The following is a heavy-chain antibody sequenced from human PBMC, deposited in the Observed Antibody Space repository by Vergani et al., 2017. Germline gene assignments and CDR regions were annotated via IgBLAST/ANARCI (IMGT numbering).Heavy chain of an antibody. CDR2: IGYDGRIK. D-gene: IGHD4-17*01. CDR1: GFSFNTYG. J-gene: IGHJ4*02. V-gene: IGHV3-30*02. CDR3: AKDGRENSDYGYFDY. Sequence: QVQLVETGGGVVQPGGSLRLYCATSGFSFNTYGAHWVRQAPGKGREWVEFIGYDGRIKYNVDSVKGRFTISRDTSKKTLSLQMRSLRADDTAVYYCAKDGRENSDYGYFDYWGQGTLVTVSS.